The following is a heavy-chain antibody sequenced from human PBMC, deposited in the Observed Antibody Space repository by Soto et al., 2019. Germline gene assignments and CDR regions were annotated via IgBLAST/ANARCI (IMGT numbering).Heavy chain of an antibody. Sequence: PSETLSLTCTVSGGSISSSSYYWGWIRQPPGKGLEWIGSFYYSGSTYYNPSLKSRVTISVDTSKNQFSLKLSSVTAADTAVYYCARHRVTNYYDSSGYHNWFDPWGQGTLVT. CDR2: FYYSGST. CDR1: GGSISSSSYY. J-gene: IGHJ5*02. CDR3: ARHRVTNYYDSSGYHNWFDP. V-gene: IGHV4-39*01. D-gene: IGHD3-22*01.